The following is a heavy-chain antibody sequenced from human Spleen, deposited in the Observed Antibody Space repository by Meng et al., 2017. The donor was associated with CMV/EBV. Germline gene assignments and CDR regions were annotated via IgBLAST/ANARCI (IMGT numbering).Heavy chain of an antibody. CDR2: ISSSSSTI. Sequence: GESLKISCAASGFTFSSYSMNWVRQAPGKGLEWVSYISSSSSTIYYADSVKGRFTISRDNAKNSLYLQMNSLRAEDTAVYYCAKAGAIPAAIRYFDYWGQGTLVTVSS. CDR3: AKAGAIPAAIRYFDY. V-gene: IGHV3-48*04. D-gene: IGHD2-2*01. J-gene: IGHJ4*02. CDR1: GFTFSSYS.